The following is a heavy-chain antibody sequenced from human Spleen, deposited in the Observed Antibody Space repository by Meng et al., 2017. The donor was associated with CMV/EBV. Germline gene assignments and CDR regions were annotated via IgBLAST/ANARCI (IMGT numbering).Heavy chain of an antibody. CDR1: GGSFSGYY. D-gene: IGHD6-6*01. J-gene: IGHJ5*02. CDR2: INHSGST. V-gene: IGHV4-34*01. Sequence: SETLSLTCAVYGGSFSGYYWSWIRQPPGKGLEWIGEINHSGSTNYNPSLKSRVTISVDPSKNQFSLKLTSVTAADTAVYYCARDPEYSISSGWFDPWGQGTLVTVSS. CDR3: ARDPEYSISSGWFDP.